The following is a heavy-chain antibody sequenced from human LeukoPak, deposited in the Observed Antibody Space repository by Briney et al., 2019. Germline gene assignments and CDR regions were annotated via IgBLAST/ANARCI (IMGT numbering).Heavy chain of an antibody. D-gene: IGHD1-1*01. CDR1: GGSISSYY. V-gene: IGHV4-59*01. CDR2: ISYSGST. Sequence: SETLSLTCTVSGGSISSYYWSWIRQPPGKGLELMGYISYSGSTNFNPSLKSRVTISVDTSKNQFSLKLSSVTAADTAVYYCAREGTAGTNLNWFDPWGQGTLVTVSS. CDR3: AREGTAGTNLNWFDP. J-gene: IGHJ5*02.